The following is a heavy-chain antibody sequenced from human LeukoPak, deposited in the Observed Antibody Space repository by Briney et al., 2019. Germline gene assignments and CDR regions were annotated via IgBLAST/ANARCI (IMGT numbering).Heavy chain of an antibody. CDR3: ARDRNRDCSSTSCYPSH. Sequence: GGSLRLSCAASGFTFSGYSMNWVRQAPGKGLEWVSYISSSSSTIYYADSVKDRFTISRDNAKNSLYLQMNSLRAEDTAVYYCARDRNRDCSSTSCYPSHWGQGTLVTASS. V-gene: IGHV3-48*01. CDR2: ISSSSSTI. D-gene: IGHD2-2*01. J-gene: IGHJ4*02. CDR1: GFTFSGYS.